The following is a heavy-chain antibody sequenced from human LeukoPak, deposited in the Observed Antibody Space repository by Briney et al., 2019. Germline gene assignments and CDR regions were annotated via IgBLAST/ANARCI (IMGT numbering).Heavy chain of an antibody. CDR3: ARDRSNYFDY. CDR2: ISSTSSYI. Sequence: GGSLRLSCAASGFTFSSYSMNWVRQAPGKGLEWVSSISSTSSYIYYADSVKGRFTISRDNSKNTLYLQMNSLRAEDTAVYYCARDRSNYFDYWGQGALVTVSS. V-gene: IGHV3-21*01. J-gene: IGHJ4*02. CDR1: GFTFSSYS.